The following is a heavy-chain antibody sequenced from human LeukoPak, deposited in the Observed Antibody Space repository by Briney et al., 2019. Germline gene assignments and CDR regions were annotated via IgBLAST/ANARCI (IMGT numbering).Heavy chain of an antibody. J-gene: IGHJ5*02. CDR3: ARGTTQYYYGSGGYMSWFDP. V-gene: IGHV4-4*07. D-gene: IGHD3-10*01. Sequence: SESLSLTCTVSGGSISSYYWSWIRQPAGKGLECSGRIYTSGSTNYNPSLKSRVTMSVDTSKNQFSLKLSSVTAADTAVYYCARGTTQYYYGSGGYMSWFDPWGQGTLVTVSS. CDR2: IYTSGST. CDR1: GGSISSYY.